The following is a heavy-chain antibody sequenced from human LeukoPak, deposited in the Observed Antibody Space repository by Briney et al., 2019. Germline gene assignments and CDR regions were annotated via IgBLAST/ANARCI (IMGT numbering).Heavy chain of an antibody. J-gene: IGHJ3*02. D-gene: IGHD6-13*01. CDR1: GFTVSSNY. CDR3: ATTATAGTFAFDI. Sequence: GGSLSLSCAASGFTVSSNYMSWVRQAPGKGLEWVSVIYSGGSTYYADSVKGRFTMPRDNSKNTLYLQMNSLRAEDTAVYYCATTATAGTFAFDIWGQGTMVTVSS. CDR2: IYSGGST. V-gene: IGHV3-53*01.